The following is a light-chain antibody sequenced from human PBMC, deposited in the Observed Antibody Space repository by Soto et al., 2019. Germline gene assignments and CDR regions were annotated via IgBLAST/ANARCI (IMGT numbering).Light chain of an antibody. V-gene: IGKV3-20*01. Sequence: DIVLTQSPGTLSLSPGERATLSCRASQSVSGSYLAWYQQKPGQAPRLLIYGASSRATGIPDRFSGDGSGTDFTLTISRLEPEDLVVDYCQHYGPSPTWTFGQGTKVEVK. J-gene: IGKJ1*01. CDR3: QHYGPSPTWT. CDR2: GAS. CDR1: QSVSGSY.